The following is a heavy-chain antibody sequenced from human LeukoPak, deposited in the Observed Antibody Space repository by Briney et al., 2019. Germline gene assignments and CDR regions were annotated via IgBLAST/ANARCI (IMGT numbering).Heavy chain of an antibody. Sequence: GGSLRLSCAASGFTFSSYAMSWVRQAPGKSLEWVSGIGGSGSRTYYADSVKGRFTISRDSSKNTLYLQMNSLRAEDTAIYYCAKKYGVTVYGSGLNYFDYWGQGTLVTVSS. CDR1: GFTFSSYA. V-gene: IGHV3-23*01. J-gene: IGHJ4*02. CDR3: AKKYGVTVYGSGLNYFDY. CDR2: IGGSGSRT. D-gene: IGHD6-19*01.